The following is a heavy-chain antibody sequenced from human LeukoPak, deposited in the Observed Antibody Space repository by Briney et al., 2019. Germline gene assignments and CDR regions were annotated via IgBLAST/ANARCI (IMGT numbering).Heavy chain of an antibody. V-gene: IGHV3-20*04. CDR3: ARVYSHYDYVWGSYRFDY. Sequence: PGGSLRLSCAASGFTFDDYGMSWVRQAPGKGLEWVSGINWNGGSTGYADSVKGRFTISRDNAKNSLYLQMNSLRAEDTALYYCARVYSHYDYVWGSYRFDYWGQGTLVTVSS. CDR1: GFTFDDYG. CDR2: INWNGGST. J-gene: IGHJ4*02. D-gene: IGHD3-16*02.